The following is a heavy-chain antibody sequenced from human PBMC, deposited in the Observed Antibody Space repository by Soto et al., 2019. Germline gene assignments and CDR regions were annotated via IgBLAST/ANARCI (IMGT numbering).Heavy chain of an antibody. D-gene: IGHD3-22*01. CDR3: ARDYYDSSGYYGAIGY. J-gene: IGHJ4*02. V-gene: IGHV3-48*02. CDR2: ISSSSSSI. CDR1: GFTFSSYA. Sequence: PGGSLRLSCAASGFTFSSYAMNWVRQAPGKGLEWVSNISSSSSSIYYADSVKGRFTISRDNAKNSLYLQMNSLRDEDTAVYYCARDYYDSSGYYGAIGYWGQGTLVPVSS.